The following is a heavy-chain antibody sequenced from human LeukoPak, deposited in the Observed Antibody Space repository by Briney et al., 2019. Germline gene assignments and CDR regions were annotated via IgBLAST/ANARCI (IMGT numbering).Heavy chain of an antibody. J-gene: IGHJ4*02. V-gene: IGHV4-4*07. CDR1: GGSISSYY. CDR3: ASGPGSSGWYPLDY. CDR2: IYTSGST. D-gene: IGHD6-19*01. Sequence: PSETLSLTCTVSGGSISSYYWSWIRQPAGKGLEWIGRIYTSGSTNYNPSLKSRVTMSVDTSKNQFSLKLNSVTAADTAVYYCASGPGSSGWYPLDYWGQGTLVTVSS.